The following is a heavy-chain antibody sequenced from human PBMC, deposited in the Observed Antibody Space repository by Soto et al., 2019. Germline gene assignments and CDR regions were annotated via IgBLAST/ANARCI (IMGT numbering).Heavy chain of an antibody. CDR2: ISTHNGNT. J-gene: IGHJ3*01. CDR3: AREGILGLFDAYDL. CDR1: VFTGRG. V-gene: IGHV1-18*01. Sequence: DHLVRSGAEVKKPGAQVKVSCKAPVFTGRGFSWWGKAPGQRLGWMGWISTHNGNTIYAQKFQGRVIMTMDTSTTTVYMELRSLRPDDTAVYLCAREGILGLFDAYDLWGQGTMVTVSS. D-gene: IGHD3-3*01.